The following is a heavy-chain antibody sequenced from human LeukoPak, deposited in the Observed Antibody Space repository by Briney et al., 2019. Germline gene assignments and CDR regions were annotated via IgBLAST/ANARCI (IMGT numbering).Heavy chain of an antibody. V-gene: IGHV3-74*01. CDR3: ARHYYGSGSYQAPYFDY. Sequence: GGSLRLSCAASGFTFSTYWMHWVRQAPGKGLMWVSRIKSDGSSTSYADSVKGRFTISRDNAKNTLYLQMNSLRAEDTAVYYCARHYYGSGSYQAPYFDYWGQGTLVTVSS. CDR2: IKSDGSST. CDR1: GFTFSTYW. D-gene: IGHD3-10*01. J-gene: IGHJ4*02.